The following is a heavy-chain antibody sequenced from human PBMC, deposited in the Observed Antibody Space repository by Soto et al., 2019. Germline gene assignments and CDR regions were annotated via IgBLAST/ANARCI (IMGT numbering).Heavy chain of an antibody. CDR1: GFTFSSYE. D-gene: IGHD3-10*01. CDR2: ISSSGSTI. J-gene: IGHJ6*02. V-gene: IGHV3-48*03. CDR3: ARAFTRAGSYYTNYYCYGMDV. Sequence: GGSLRLSCAASGFTFSSYEMNWVRQAPGKGLEWVSYISSSGSTIYYADSGKGRFTISRDNAKNSLYLQMNSLRAEGTAVYYCARAFTRAGSYYTNYYCYGMDVWGQGTTVTVSS.